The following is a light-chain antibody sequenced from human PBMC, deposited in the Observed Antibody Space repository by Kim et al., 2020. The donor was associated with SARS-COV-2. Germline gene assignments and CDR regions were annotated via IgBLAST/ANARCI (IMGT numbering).Light chain of an antibody. Sequence: QAGLTQPPSVSKGLRQTATLTCTGNSNNVGNQGAAWLQQHQGHPPKLLSYRNNNRPSGISERLSASRSGNTASPTITGLQPEDEADYYCSAWDSSLSAVVFGGGTKLTVL. CDR2: RNN. J-gene: IGLJ2*01. CDR3: SAWDSSLSAVV. CDR1: SNNVGNQG. V-gene: IGLV10-54*01.